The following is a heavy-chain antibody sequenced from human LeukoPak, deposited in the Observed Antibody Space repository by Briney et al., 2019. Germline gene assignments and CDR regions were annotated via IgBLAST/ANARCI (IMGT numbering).Heavy chain of an antibody. V-gene: IGHV4-39*07. CDR2: IYYSGST. J-gene: IGHJ4*02. CDR3: ARDRGGRWWFDY. Sequence: KPSETLSLTCTVSGGSISSSSYYWGWIRQPPGKGLEWIGSIYYSGSTNYNPSLKSRVTISIDTSKNQFSLKLSSVTAADTAVYYCARDRGGRWWFDYWGQGTLVTVSS. D-gene: IGHD2-15*01. CDR1: GGSISSSSYY.